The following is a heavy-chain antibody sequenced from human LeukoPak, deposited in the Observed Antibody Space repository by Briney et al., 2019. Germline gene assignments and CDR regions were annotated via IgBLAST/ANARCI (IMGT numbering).Heavy chain of an antibody. V-gene: IGHV3-23*01. CDR3: AKAGYSSGWYGDPADY. CDR1: GFTFSSYG. Sequence: GGSLRLSCAASGFTFSSYGMSWVRQAPGKGLEWVSAISGSGGSTYYADSVKGRFTISRDDSKNTLYLQMNSLRAEDTAVYYCAKAGYSSGWYGDPADYWGQGTLVTVSS. J-gene: IGHJ4*02. D-gene: IGHD6-19*01. CDR2: ISGSGGST.